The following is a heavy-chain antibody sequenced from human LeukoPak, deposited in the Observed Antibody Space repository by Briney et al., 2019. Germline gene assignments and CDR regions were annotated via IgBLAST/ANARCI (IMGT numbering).Heavy chain of an antibody. J-gene: IGHJ5*02. CDR2: IHHSGST. CDR3: ASYGSGSYRFDP. V-gene: IGHV4-31*03. CDR1: GGSISSGNYY. Sequence: SETLSLTCTVSGGSISSGNYYWSWIRQHPGKGLEWIGYIHHSGSTYYNPSLKSRVIISVDTSKNQFSLKLSSVTAADTAVYYCASYGSGSYRFDPWGQGTLVTVSS. D-gene: IGHD3-10*01.